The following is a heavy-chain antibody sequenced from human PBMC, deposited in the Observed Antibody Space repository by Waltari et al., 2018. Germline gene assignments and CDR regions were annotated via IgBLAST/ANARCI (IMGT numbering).Heavy chain of an antibody. CDR1: GFPSDDYG. CDR2: INWNGGST. CDR3: ARDGSSSWYDY. J-gene: IGHJ4*02. Sequence: EVHLVESGGGVVRPVGSLILSCAASGFPSDDYGLSWVRQARGKGLEWVSGINWNGGSTGYADSVKGRFTISRDNAKNSLSLQMNSLRAEDTALYYCARDGSSSWYDYWGQGTLVAVSS. V-gene: IGHV3-20*04. D-gene: IGHD6-13*01.